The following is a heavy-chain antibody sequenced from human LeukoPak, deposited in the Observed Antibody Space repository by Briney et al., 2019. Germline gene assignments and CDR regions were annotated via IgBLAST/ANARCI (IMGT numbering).Heavy chain of an antibody. Sequence: TGESLKISCKGSGYSFTNYWIGWVRQMPGKGLEWMAIIYPGDSDTRYSPSFQGQVTISADKSIRTAYLQWSSLRASDTAMYFCASGYDYSNLGVDFWGQGTLVTVSS. CDR3: ASGYDYSNLGVDF. CDR1: GYSFTNYW. J-gene: IGHJ4*02. V-gene: IGHV5-51*01. D-gene: IGHD4-11*01. CDR2: IYPGDSDT.